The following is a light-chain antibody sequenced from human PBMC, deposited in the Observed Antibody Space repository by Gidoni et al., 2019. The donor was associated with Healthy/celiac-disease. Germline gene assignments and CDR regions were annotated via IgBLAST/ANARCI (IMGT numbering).Light chain of an antibody. J-gene: IGLJ2*01. CDR2: GNR. CDR1: SSNIGAGYD. V-gene: IGLV1-40*01. CDR3: QSYDSSLSGSVV. Sequence: QSVLTQPPSVSGAPGQRVTISCTGSSSNIGAGYDVHWYQQLPETAPKLLIYGNRNRPPGVPDRFSGSKSGTSASLAITGLQAEDEADYYCQSYDSSLSGSVVFGGGTKLTVL.